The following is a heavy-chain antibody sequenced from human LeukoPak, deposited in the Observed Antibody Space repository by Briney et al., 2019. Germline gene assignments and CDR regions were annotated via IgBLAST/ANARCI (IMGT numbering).Heavy chain of an antibody. Sequence: GGSLRLSCVGSGFTFSSYAMSWVRQAPGKGLEWVSTISDSGGSAYYADSVKGRFTISRDNSKNTLYLQINSLRAEHTAVYYCAREINYYDSSGYYYGYWGQGTLVTVSS. J-gene: IGHJ4*02. D-gene: IGHD3-22*01. CDR1: GFTFSSYA. CDR2: ISDSGGSA. V-gene: IGHV3-23*01. CDR3: AREINYYDSSGYYYGY.